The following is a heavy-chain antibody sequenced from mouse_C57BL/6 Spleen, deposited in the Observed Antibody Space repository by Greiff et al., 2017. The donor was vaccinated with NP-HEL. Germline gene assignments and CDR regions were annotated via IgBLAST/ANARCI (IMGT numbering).Heavy chain of an antibody. CDR2: INPGSGGT. CDR1: GYTFTSYW. Sequence: QVQLQQPGTELVKPGASVKLSCKASGYTFTSYWMHWVKQRPGQGLEWIGNINPGSGGTNYNEKFKSKATLTADKSSSTAYMHLSSLTTEDSAVDGCARGYDYDVAMDYWGQATSVTVAS. V-gene: IGHV1-53*01. D-gene: IGHD2-4*01. CDR3: ARGYDYDVAMDY. J-gene: IGHJ4*01.